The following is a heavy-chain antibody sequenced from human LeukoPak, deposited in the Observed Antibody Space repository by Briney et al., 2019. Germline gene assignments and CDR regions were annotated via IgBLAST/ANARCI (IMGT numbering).Heavy chain of an antibody. CDR1: GFTFSDYY. V-gene: IGHV3-11*05. D-gene: IGHD3-10*01. Sequence: GGSLRLSCAASGFTFSDYYMSWIRQAPGKGLGWVSYISSSSSYTNYADSVKGRFTISRDNAKNSLYLQMNSLRAEDTAVYYCARDSLGLTMVWGADYYYYGMDVWGQGTTVTVSS. CDR3: ARDSLGLTMVWGADYYYYGMDV. J-gene: IGHJ6*02. CDR2: ISSSSSYT.